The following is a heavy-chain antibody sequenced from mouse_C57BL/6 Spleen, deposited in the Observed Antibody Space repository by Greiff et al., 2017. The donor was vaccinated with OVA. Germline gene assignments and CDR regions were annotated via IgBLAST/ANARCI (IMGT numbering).Heavy chain of an antibody. V-gene: IGHV3-6*01. D-gene: IGHD3-3*01. CDR1: GYSITSGYY. Sequence: VQLKESGPGLVKPSQSLSLTCSVTGYSITSGYYWNWIRQFPGNKLEWMGYISYYGSNNYNPSLKNRISITRDPSKNQFFLKLNSVTTEDTATYDCARGGTDLYFDVWGTGTTVTVSS. CDR3: ARGGTDLYFDV. J-gene: IGHJ1*03. CDR2: ISYYGSN.